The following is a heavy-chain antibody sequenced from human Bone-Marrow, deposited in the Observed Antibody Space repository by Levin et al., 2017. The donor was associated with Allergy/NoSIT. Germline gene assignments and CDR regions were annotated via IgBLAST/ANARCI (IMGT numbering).Heavy chain of an antibody. Sequence: GGSLRLSCAASGFTFSSYGMHWVRQAPGKGLEWVAVISYDGSNKYYADSVKGRFTISRDNSKNTLYLQMNSLRAEDTAVYYCAKSLNGYYFDYWGQGTLVTVSS. CDR2: ISYDGSNK. CDR3: AKSLNGYYFDY. D-gene: IGHD2-8*01. CDR1: GFTFSSYG. V-gene: IGHV3-30*18. J-gene: IGHJ4*02.